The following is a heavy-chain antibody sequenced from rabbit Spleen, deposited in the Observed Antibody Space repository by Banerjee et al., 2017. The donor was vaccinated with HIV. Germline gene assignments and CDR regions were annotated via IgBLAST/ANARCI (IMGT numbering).Heavy chain of an antibody. V-gene: IGHV1S40*01. CDR3: ARDAGTSFSTYGMDL. D-gene: IGHD8-1*01. Sequence: QSLEESGGGPVKPGASLKLTCKASGFSFNSGYDMCWVRQAPGKGLEWVACAYAGSSGSTYSATWAKGRFTIFKTSSTTVTLQMTSLTAADTATYFCARDAGTSFSTYGMDLWGPGTLVTVS. CDR1: GFSFNSGYD. CDR2: AYAGSSGST. J-gene: IGHJ6*01.